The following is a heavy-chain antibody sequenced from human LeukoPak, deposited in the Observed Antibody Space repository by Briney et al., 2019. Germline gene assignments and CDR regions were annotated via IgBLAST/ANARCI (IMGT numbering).Heavy chain of an antibody. Sequence: GESLKISCKGSGYSFTSYWIGWVRQMPGKGLGWMGIIYPGDSDTRYSPSFQGRVTISADKSISTAYLQWSSLKASDTAMYYCARMYQLLYPYNWFDPWGQGTLVTVSS. CDR1: GYSFTSYW. D-gene: IGHD2-2*02. CDR3: ARMYQLLYPYNWFDP. V-gene: IGHV5-51*01. J-gene: IGHJ5*02. CDR2: IYPGDSDT.